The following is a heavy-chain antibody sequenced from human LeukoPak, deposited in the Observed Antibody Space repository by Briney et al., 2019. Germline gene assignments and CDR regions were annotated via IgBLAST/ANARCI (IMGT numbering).Heavy chain of an antibody. J-gene: IGHJ4*02. CDR2: IIPILGTA. D-gene: IGHD1-26*01. CDR1: GGTFSSYT. V-gene: IGHV1-69*01. CDR3: ARDGSTSGSYAY. Sequence: SVKVSCKASGGTFSSYTISWVRQAPGQGLEWMGGIIPILGTANYAQKFQGRITITADESSSTAYMELSRLRSEDTAVYYCARDGSTSGSYAYWGKGTLVTVSS.